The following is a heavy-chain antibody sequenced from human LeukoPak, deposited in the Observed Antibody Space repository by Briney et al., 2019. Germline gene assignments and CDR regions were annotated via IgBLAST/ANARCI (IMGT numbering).Heavy chain of an antibody. CDR3: ARSPAGDAWPPAYYMDV. J-gene: IGHJ6*03. D-gene: IGHD3-10*01. CDR1: EFSFSTYW. V-gene: IGHV3-7*01. Sequence: QTGGSLRHSCAASEFSFSTYWMSWVRQAPGKGLEWVANIKEDGTEKYYVGSVKGRFTISRDNAKKSLYLQMNSLRDDDTAVYFCARSPAGDAWPPAYYMDVWGKGTTVTVSS. CDR2: IKEDGTEK.